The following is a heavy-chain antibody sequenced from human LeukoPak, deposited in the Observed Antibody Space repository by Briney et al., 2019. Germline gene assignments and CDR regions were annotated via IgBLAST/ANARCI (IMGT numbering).Heavy chain of an antibody. CDR1: GFTFSNAW. CDR2: IKSKPNGETL. Sequence: GGSLRLSCAGSGFTFSNAWMSWVRQAPGKGLEWVGRIKSKPNGETLGYAAPVKGRFTISRDDSKTTLYLQMNSLKTEDTAVYYCTTHSSGQYHNYWGQGTLVTVSS. D-gene: IGHD3-22*01. CDR3: TTHSSGQYHNY. V-gene: IGHV3-15*01. J-gene: IGHJ4*02.